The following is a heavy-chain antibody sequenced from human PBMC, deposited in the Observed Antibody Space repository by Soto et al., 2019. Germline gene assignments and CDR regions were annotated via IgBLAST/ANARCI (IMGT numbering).Heavy chain of an antibody. J-gene: IGHJ4*02. V-gene: IGHV3-33*01. CDR3: ARGGYYYDSSGYSPPGY. CDR2: IWYDGSNK. Sequence: PGGSLRLSCAASGFTFSSYGMHWVRQAPGKGLEWVAVIWYDGSNKYYADSVKGRFTISRDNSKNTLYLQMNSLRAEDTAVYYCARGGYYYDSSGYSPPGYWGQGTLVTVSS. D-gene: IGHD3-22*01. CDR1: GFTFSSYG.